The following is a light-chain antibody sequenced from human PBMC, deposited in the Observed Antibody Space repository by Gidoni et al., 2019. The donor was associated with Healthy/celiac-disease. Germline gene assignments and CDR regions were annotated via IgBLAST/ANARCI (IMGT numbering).Light chain of an antibody. CDR2: LGS. V-gene: IGKV2-28*01. Sequence: DIVMTPSPLSLPVTPGEPASIPCRSSQSLLHSIGYNYLDWYLQKPGQSPQLLIYLGSNRASGVPDRFSGSGSGTDFTLKISRVEAEDVGVYYCMQALQLPLTFXGXTKVEIK. CDR3: MQALQLPLT. CDR1: QSLLHSIGYNY. J-gene: IGKJ4*01.